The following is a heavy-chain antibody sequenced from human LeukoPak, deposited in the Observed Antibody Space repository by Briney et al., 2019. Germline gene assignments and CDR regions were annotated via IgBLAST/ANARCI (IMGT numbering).Heavy chain of an antibody. Sequence: ASVKVSCKASGYTFTSYGISWVRQAPGQGLEWMGWISGYNGNTKYPQKFQGRVTMTTDTSTSTAYMELRSLRSDDTAVFYCARDIAEGDYWRLDYWGQGTLVTVSS. CDR1: GYTFTSYG. CDR3: ARDIAEGDYWRLDY. D-gene: IGHD4-17*01. V-gene: IGHV1-18*01. J-gene: IGHJ4*02. CDR2: ISGYNGNT.